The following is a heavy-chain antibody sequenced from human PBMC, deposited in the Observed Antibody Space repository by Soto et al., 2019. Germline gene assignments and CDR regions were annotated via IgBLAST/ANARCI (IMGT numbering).Heavy chain of an antibody. CDR3: ARVGLYYYASRMDV. V-gene: IGHV3-53*04. Sequence: EVQLVESGGGLVQPGGSLRLSCAASGIPVSSNYMTWVRQAPGKGLEWVSVLHSGGDTYYANSVKGRFTISRHDSTNTLFLQMNILKAEDTAVYYCARVGLYYYASRMDVWGQGTTVTVSS. D-gene: IGHD3-10*01. CDR2: LHSGGDT. J-gene: IGHJ6*02. CDR1: GIPVSSNY.